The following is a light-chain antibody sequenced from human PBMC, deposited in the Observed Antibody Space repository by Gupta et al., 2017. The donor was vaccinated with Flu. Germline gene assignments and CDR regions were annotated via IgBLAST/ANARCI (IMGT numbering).Light chain of an antibody. J-gene: IGKJ2*03. CDR3: LQYDAYRYS. V-gene: IGKV1-5*03. CDR1: ESIRSW. CDR2: KAS. Sequence: DVEMTQSPSTLSASVGDRVTITCRASESIRSWLAWYQQKPGKAPKLLIYKASNLESGVPLRFSGSGSGTEFTLTISSLQPDDFATYYCLQYDAYRYSFGQGTKLEIK.